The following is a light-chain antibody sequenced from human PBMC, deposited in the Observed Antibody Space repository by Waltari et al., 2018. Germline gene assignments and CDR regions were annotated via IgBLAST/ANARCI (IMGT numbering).Light chain of an antibody. Sequence: DTVLTQSPGSLSLSPGERATLSCRASQNVYSDSLAWYQQRPGQLPRLLIYAASSRATGIPDRFSGSGSGADFTLTISRLEPEDFAVYFCHQYGNLPWTFGQGAKVEIK. V-gene: IGKV3-20*01. CDR3: HQYGNLPWT. J-gene: IGKJ1*01. CDR2: AAS. CDR1: QNVYSDS.